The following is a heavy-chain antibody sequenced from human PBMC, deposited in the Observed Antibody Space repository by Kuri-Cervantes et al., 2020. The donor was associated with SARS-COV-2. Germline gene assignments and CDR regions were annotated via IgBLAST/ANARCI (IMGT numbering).Heavy chain of an antibody. CDR3: ASIVVVPAASGYYYYYGMNV. CDR2: INHSGST. V-gene: IGHV4-34*01. Sequence: LRLSCAVYGGSFSGYYWSWIRQPPGKGLEWIGEINHSGSTNYNPSLKSRVTISVDTSKNQFSPKLSSVTAADTAVYYCASIVVVPAASGYYYYYGMNVWGQGTTVTVSS. CDR1: GGSFSGYY. J-gene: IGHJ6*02. D-gene: IGHD2-2*01.